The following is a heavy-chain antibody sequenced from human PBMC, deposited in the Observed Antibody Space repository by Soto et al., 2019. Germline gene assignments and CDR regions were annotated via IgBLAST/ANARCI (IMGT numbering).Heavy chain of an antibody. J-gene: IGHJ6*02. CDR3: ARLNYDSSGYYSHTYYYYGMDV. CDR2: IYYSGST. CDR1: GGSISSSSYY. Sequence: PSETLSLTCTVSGGSISSSSYYWGWIRQPPGKGLEWIGSIYYSGSTYYNPSLKSRVTISVDTSKNQFSLKLSSVTAADTAVYYCARLNYDSSGYYSHTYYYYGMDVWGQGTTVT. D-gene: IGHD3-22*01. V-gene: IGHV4-39*01.